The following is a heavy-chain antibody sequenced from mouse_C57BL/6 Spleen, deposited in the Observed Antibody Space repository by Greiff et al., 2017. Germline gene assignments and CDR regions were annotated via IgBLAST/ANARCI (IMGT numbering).Heavy chain of an antibody. V-gene: IGHV1-55*01. Sequence: VQLQQPGAEFVKPGASVKMSCKASGYTFTSYWITWVKQRPGQGLEWFGDIYPGSGSTNYNEKLKSKATLTVDTSASTAYMQLSSLTSEDSAVSYCARSGGYSLAYWGQGTLVTVSA. CDR3: ARSGGYSLAY. D-gene: IGHD2-3*01. CDR2: IYPGSGST. J-gene: IGHJ3*01. CDR1: GYTFTSYW.